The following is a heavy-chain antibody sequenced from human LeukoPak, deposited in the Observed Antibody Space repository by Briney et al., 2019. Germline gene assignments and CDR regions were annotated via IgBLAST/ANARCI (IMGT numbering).Heavy chain of an antibody. CDR2: ISWNSGSI. V-gene: IGHV3-9*01. D-gene: IGHD3-22*01. J-gene: IGHJ4*02. Sequence: PGRSLRLSCAASGFTFDDYAMHWVRQAPGKGLEWVSGISWNSGSIGYADSVKGRFTISRDNAKNSLYLQMNSLRAEDTAVYYCARGPPNYYDSSGPYPGYYFDYWGQGTLVTVSS. CDR3: ARGPPNYYDSSGPYPGYYFDY. CDR1: GFTFDDYA.